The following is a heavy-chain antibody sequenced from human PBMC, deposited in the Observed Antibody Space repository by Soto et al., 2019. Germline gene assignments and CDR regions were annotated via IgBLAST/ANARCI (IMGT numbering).Heavy chain of an antibody. V-gene: IGHV4-30-4*01. D-gene: IGHD2-2*01. CDR3: ARDSSTSVNAFDI. Sequence: QVQLQESGPGLVKPSQTLSLTCTVSGGSISSGDYYWSWIRQPPGKGLEWIGYIYYSGSTYYNPSLKSRVTRSVDTSKNQFSLKLSSVTAADTAVYYCARDSSTSVNAFDIWGQGTMVTVSS. J-gene: IGHJ3*02. CDR1: GGSISSGDYY. CDR2: IYYSGST.